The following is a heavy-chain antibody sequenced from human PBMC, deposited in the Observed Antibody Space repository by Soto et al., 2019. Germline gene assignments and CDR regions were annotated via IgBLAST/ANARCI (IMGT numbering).Heavy chain of an antibody. CDR1: GFSFSNYA. CDR2: ILYNETNQ. V-gene: IGHV3-30*18. D-gene: IGHD6-13*01. CDR3: AKRRVSASGTLGALDF. Sequence: QVQLVESGGGEVQPGRSLRLSCAGSGFSFSNYAMHWVRQAPGKGLEWEALILYNETNQYYADSVKGRFTISRDNSKNTLYLQMNSLRPEDTAVYYCAKRRVSASGTLGALDFWGQGTMVTVSS. J-gene: IGHJ3*01.